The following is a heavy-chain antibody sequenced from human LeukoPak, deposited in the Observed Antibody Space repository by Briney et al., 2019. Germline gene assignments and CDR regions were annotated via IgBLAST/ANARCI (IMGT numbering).Heavy chain of an antibody. CDR2: INPSGGST. CDR1: GYTFTSYW. V-gene: IGHV1-46*01. J-gene: IGHJ4*02. D-gene: IGHD2-21*02. CDR3: ARDHMQSGPLGYCGGDCYSYFDY. Sequence: GASVKVSWEASGYTFTSYWMHWVRQAPGQGLEWMGIINPSGGSTSYAQKFQGRVTMTRDTSTSTVYMELSSLRSEDTAVYYWARDHMQSGPLGYCGGDCYSYFDYWGQGTLVTVSS.